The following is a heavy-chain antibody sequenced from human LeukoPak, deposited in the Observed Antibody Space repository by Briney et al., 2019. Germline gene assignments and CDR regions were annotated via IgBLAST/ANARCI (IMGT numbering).Heavy chain of an antibody. J-gene: IGHJ4*02. V-gene: IGHV3-23*01. CDR2: ISGSGGST. CDR1: GFTFSSYT. D-gene: IGHD3-3*01. CDR3: AKVIYDFWSGYYG. Sequence: GGSLRLSCAASGFTFSSYTMSWVRQAPGKGLEWVSAISGSGGSTYYADSVKGRFTISRDNSKNTLYLQMNSLRAEDTAIHYCAKVIYDFWSGYYGWGQGTLVTVSS.